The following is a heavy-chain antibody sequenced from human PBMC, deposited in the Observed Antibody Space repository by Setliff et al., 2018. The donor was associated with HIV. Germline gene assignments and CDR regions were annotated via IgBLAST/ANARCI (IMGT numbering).Heavy chain of an antibody. Sequence: SGPTLVNPTQTLTLTCTFSGFSFSTNGVGVGWIRQPPGKALEWLALIYWDDDKLYNPSLKTRLTVTKDTSKNQVVLTMTNMDPVDTAIYFCAHRLHIWDFFDYWGPGTVVTVSS. J-gene: IGHJ4*02. CDR2: IYWDDDK. D-gene: IGHD3-16*01. V-gene: IGHV2-5*02. CDR3: AHRLHIWDFFDY. CDR1: GFSFSTNGVG.